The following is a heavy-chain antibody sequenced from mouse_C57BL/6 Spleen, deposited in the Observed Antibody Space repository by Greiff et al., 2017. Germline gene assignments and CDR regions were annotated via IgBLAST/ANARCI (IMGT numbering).Heavy chain of an antibody. D-gene: IGHD2-4*01. CDR3: ASPYDYDGYLYFDV. CDR2: IHPSDSDT. J-gene: IGHJ1*03. V-gene: IGHV1-74*01. Sequence: QVQLKQPGAELVKPGASVKVSCKASGYTFTSYWMHWVKQRPGQGLEWIGRIHPSDSDTNYNQKFKGKATLTVDKSSSTAYMQLSSLTSEDSAVYYCASPYDYDGYLYFDVWGTGTTVTVSS. CDR1: GYTFTSYW.